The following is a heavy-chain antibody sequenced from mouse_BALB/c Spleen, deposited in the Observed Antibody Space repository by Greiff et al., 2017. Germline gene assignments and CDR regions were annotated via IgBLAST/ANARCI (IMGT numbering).Heavy chain of an antibody. J-gene: IGHJ3*01. CDR2: ILPGSGST. D-gene: IGHD1-2*01. CDR1: GYTFSSYW. V-gene: IGHV1-9*01. Sequence: QVQLQQSGAELMKPGASVKISCKATGYTFSSYWIEWVKQRPGHGLEWIGEILPGSGSTNYNEKFKGKATFTADTSSNTAYMQLSSLTSEDSAVYYCARREYYGYKAYWGQGTLVTVSA. CDR3: ARREYYGYKAY.